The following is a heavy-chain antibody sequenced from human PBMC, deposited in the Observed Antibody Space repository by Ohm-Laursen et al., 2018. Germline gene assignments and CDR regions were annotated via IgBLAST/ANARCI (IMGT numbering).Heavy chain of an antibody. D-gene: IGHD7-27*01. CDR1: GFTFSSYW. CDR2: LKQDGSGI. V-gene: IGHV3-7*01. J-gene: IGHJ5*02. CDR3: GRGPRGINGGKSDR. Sequence: SLRLSCAASGFTFSSYWMSWVRQAPGKGLEWVASLKQDGSGIYYVDSVKGRFTISRDNAKDSLYLQINSLRVEDTAVYYCGRGPRGINGGKSDRWGQGTLVTVSS.